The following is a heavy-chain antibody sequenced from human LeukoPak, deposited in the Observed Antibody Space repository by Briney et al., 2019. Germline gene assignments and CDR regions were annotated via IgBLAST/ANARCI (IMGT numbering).Heavy chain of an antibody. CDR1: GFTFSSYV. Sequence: GGSLRLSCAASGFTFSSYVMSWVRQAPGKGLEWVASINHNGNVNYYVDSVKGRFTISRDNAKNSLYLQMSNLRAEDTAVYFCARGGGLDVWGQGATVTVSS. J-gene: IGHJ6*02. CDR3: ARGGGLDV. V-gene: IGHV3-7*03. CDR2: INHNGNVN. D-gene: IGHD3-16*01.